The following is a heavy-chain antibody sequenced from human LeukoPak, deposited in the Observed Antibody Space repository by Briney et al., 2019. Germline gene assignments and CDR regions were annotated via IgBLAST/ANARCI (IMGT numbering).Heavy chain of an antibody. Sequence: GGSLRLSCAASGFTFSTYSMNWVRQAPGKGLEWVSSISSSSSYIYHADSVEGRFTISRDNAKNSLYLQMNSLRADDTAVYYCAREGGYCSGGSCYVPGYYYYMDVWGKGTTVTVSS. CDR2: ISSSSSYI. CDR3: AREGGYCSGGSCYVPGYYYYMDV. CDR1: GFTFSTYS. J-gene: IGHJ6*03. D-gene: IGHD2-15*01. V-gene: IGHV3-21*01.